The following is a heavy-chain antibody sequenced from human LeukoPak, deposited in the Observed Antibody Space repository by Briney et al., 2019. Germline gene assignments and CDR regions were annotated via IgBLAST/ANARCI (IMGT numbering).Heavy chain of an antibody. J-gene: IGHJ6*02. CDR1: GFTFSSYG. CDR3: ARLLLYAPPLPYGMDV. V-gene: IGHV3-30*03. Sequence: GRSLRLSCAASGFTFSSYGMHWVRQAPGKGPEWVAVISYDGSNKYYADSVKGRFTISRDNSKNTLYLQMNSLRAEDTAVYYCARLLLYAPPLPYGMDVWGQGTTVTVSS. CDR2: ISYDGSNK. D-gene: IGHD2-2*02.